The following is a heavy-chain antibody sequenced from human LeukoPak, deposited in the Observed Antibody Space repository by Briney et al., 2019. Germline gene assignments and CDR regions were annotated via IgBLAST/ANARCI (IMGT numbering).Heavy chain of an antibody. CDR1: GFTFSSYA. J-gene: IGHJ4*02. V-gene: IGHV3-23*01. Sequence: PGGSLRLSCAGSGFTFSSYAMTWVRQAPGKGLKWVSGISASNGNTYHADSVKGRFTISRDNSKGTLYLQMNSLRVEDTAVYYCAKGSSDSWYSALGYWGQGTLVTVSS. CDR2: ISASNGNT. D-gene: IGHD3-22*01. CDR3: AKGSSDSWYSALGY.